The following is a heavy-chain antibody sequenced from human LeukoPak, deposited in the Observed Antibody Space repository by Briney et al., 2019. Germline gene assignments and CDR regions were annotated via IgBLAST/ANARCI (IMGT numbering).Heavy chain of an antibody. CDR3: ARPYYYGSGSYYPPNDL. CDR1: GGSISSSSYY. Sequence: SETLSLTCTVSGGSISSSSYYWGWIRQPPGKGLEWIGSIYYSGSTYYNPSLKSRVTISVDTSKNQFSLKLSSVTAADTAVYYCARPYYYGSGSYYPPNDLWGRGTLVTVSS. D-gene: IGHD3-10*01. J-gene: IGHJ2*01. V-gene: IGHV4-39*01. CDR2: IYYSGST.